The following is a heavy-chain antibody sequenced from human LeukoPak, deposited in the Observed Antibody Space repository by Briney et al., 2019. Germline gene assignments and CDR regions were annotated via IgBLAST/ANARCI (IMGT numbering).Heavy chain of an antibody. CDR2: MNQDGSVK. V-gene: IGHV3-7*01. D-gene: IGHD6-25*01. CDR1: GFTFSSYS. Sequence: GGSLRLSCAASGFTFSSYSMNWVRQAPGKGLEWVANMNQDGSVKSYVDSVKGRFTISRDNAKNSLYLQMNSLRAEDTAVYYCAAAANWGQGTLVTVSS. CDR3: AAAAN. J-gene: IGHJ4*02.